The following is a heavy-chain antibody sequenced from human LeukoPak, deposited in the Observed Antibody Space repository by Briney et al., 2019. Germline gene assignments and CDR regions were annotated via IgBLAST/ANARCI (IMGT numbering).Heavy chain of an antibody. CDR2: ISSNGGST. CDR3: ARGGTLRSQQDWFDP. J-gene: IGHJ5*02. CDR1: GSTFSSYA. V-gene: IGHV3-64*01. Sequence: TGGSLRLSCAASGSTFSSYAMHWVRQAPGKGLEYVSAISSNGGSTYYANSVKGRFTISRDNSKNTLYLQMNSLRAEDTAVYYCARGGTLRSQQDWFDPWGQGTLVTVSS. D-gene: IGHD6-13*01.